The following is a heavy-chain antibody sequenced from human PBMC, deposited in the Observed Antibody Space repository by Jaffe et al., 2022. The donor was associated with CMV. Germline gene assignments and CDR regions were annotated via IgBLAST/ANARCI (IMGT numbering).Heavy chain of an antibody. CDR3: ARGGMVRGVIDY. D-gene: IGHD3-10*01. CDR1: GGSISRSNYY. V-gene: IGHV4-39*01. CDR2: IYYSGST. J-gene: IGHJ4*02. Sequence: QLQLQESGPGLVKPSETLSLTCSVSGGSISRSNYYWGWIRQPPGKGLEWIGSIYYSGSTYYKPSLKSRVTISVDASKNQFSLELNSVTAADTAVYFCARGGMVRGVIDYWGQGTLVTVSS.